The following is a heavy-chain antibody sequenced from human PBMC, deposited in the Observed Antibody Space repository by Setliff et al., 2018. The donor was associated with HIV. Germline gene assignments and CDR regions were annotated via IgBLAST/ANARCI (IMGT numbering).Heavy chain of an antibody. D-gene: IGHD1-26*01. J-gene: IGHJ4*02. CDR1: SGPFSSRHY. V-gene: IGHV4-39*07. Sequence: SETLSLTCTVSSGPFSSRHYWGWIRQSPGKGLEWIGSVSYSGTTYYNPSPRSRVTISLDTARNQFSLELTSVTATDTAVYYCARDRRDDYYLTAYFDSLGQGTVVTVSS. CDR2: VSYSGTT. CDR3: ARDRRDDYYLTAYFDS.